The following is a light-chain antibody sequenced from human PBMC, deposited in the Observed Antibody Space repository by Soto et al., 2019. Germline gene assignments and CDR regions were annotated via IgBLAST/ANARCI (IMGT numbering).Light chain of an antibody. J-gene: IGLJ2*01. V-gene: IGLV2-23*02. Sequence: QSVLTQPASVSCSPGQSITISCTGTSSDVGRYNLVSWYQQHPGRAPKLIIYEVTKGPSGVSNRFSGSKSGNTASLTISGLRAEDEADYYCCSYAGSSTLVFGGGTQLTVL. CDR1: SSDVGRYNL. CDR2: EVT. CDR3: CSYAGSSTLV.